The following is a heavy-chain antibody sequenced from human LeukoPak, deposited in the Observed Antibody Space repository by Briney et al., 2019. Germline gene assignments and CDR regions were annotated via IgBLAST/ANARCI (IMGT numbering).Heavy chain of an antibody. CDR3: ARGVEPLAANTLAY. Sequence: GGSLRLSCAASGFTVITNDMTWVRQPQPTGLEWVSVLYSDGNTKYAASVQGRFTISRDNSKNTLYLEMNSLSPDDTAVYYCARGVEPLAANTLAYWGQGTLVTVSS. D-gene: IGHD1-14*01. CDR2: LYSDGNT. J-gene: IGHJ4*02. V-gene: IGHV3-53*01. CDR1: GFTVITND.